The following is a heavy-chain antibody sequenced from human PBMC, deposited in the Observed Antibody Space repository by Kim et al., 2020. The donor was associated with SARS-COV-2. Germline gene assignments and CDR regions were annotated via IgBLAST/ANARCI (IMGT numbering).Heavy chain of an antibody. D-gene: IGHD3-3*01. J-gene: IGHJ4*02. Sequence: GSGSSTTYADTVKGRFTITRDKTQNTLDVQMNTRRVMDTAVYYCTKGWRDYWGQGTLVTVSS. V-gene: IGHV3-23*01. CDR2: GSGSST. CDR3: TKGWRDY.